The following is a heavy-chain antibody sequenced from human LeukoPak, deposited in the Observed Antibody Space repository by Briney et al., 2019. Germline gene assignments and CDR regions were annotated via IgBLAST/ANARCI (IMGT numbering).Heavy chain of an antibody. J-gene: IGHJ5*02. CDR1: GGTFSSYD. Sequence: GASVKVSCKASGGTFSSYDISWVRQAPGQGLEWMGGIIPIFGTANYAQKFQARVTITADESTSTAYMELSSLRSEDTAVYYCARDPYGSGSYYNYWFDPWGQGTLVTVSS. CDR3: ARDPYGSGSYYNYWFDP. V-gene: IGHV1-69*13. CDR2: IIPIFGTA. D-gene: IGHD3-10*01.